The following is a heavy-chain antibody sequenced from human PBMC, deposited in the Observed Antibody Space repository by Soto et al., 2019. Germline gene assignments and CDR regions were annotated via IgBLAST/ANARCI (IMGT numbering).Heavy chain of an antibody. CDR3: ARGLRNYYGVDV. CDR2: VKYDGRTT. D-gene: IGHD5-12*01. J-gene: IGHJ6*02. Sequence: EVQVVESGGGLVQPGGSLRLSCIASGFTFSSHWMHWVRQAPGKGLVWVSHVKYDGRTTNYADSVKGRFTISRDNAKNTVYLQMNSLRAEDTGVYYCARGLRNYYGVDVWGQGTTVTVSS. CDR1: GFTFSSHW. V-gene: IGHV3-74*01.